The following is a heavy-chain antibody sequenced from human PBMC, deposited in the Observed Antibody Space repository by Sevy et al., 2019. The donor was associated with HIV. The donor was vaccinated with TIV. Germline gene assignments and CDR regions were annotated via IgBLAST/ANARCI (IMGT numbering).Heavy chain of an antibody. CDR1: GGSFSGYY. D-gene: IGHD6-13*01. V-gene: IGHV4-34*01. J-gene: IGHJ4*02. Sequence: SETLSLTCAVYGGSFSGYYWSWIRQPPGKGLEWIGEINPSGSTNYNPSLKSRVTISVDTSKNQFSLKLSSVTAAHTAVYYCAREGAAGKRVLDYWGQGTLVTVSS. CDR2: INPSGST. CDR3: AREGAAGKRVLDY.